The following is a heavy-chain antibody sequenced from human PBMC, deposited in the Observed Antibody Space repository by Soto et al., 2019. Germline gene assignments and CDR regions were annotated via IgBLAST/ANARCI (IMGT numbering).Heavy chain of an antibody. CDR2: INHSGST. CDR1: GGSFSGYY. CDR3: ARGQDPTNRYEDPMTTVTTRQNWFDP. D-gene: IGHD4-4*01. Sequence: PSETLSLTCAVYGGSFSGYYWSWIRQPPGKGLEWIGEINHSGSTNYNPSLKSRVTISVDTSKNQFSLKLSSVTAADTAVYYCARGQDPTNRYEDPMTTVTTRQNWFDPWGQGTLVTVSS. V-gene: IGHV4-34*01. J-gene: IGHJ5*02.